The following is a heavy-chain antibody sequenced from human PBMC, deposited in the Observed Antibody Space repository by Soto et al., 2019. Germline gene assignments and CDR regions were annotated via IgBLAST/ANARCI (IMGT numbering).Heavy chain of an antibody. D-gene: IGHD3-10*01. CDR3: ARSRGYYGSGSYYKVFDY. V-gene: IGHV1-46*01. J-gene: IGHJ4*02. CDR2: ISPSGGST. Sequence: SVKVSCKASGYTFTSYYMHWVRQAPGQGLEWMGIISPSGGSTSYAQKFQGRVTMTRDTSTSTVYMELSSLRSEDTAVYYCARSRGYYGSGSYYKVFDYWGQGTLVTVSS. CDR1: GYTFTSYY.